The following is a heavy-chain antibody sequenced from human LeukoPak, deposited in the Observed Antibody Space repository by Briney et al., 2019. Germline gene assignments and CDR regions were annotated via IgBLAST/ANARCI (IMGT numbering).Heavy chain of an antibody. Sequence: ASVKVSCKASGGTFSSYAISWVRQAPGQGLEWMGGIIPIFGTANYAQKFQGRVTITTGESTSTAYMELSSLRSEDTAVYYCARAAPDYSNYGGSFFFDYWGQGTLVTVSS. J-gene: IGHJ4*02. CDR3: ARAAPDYSNYGGSFFFDY. V-gene: IGHV1-69*05. D-gene: IGHD4-11*01. CDR2: IIPIFGTA. CDR1: GGTFSSYA.